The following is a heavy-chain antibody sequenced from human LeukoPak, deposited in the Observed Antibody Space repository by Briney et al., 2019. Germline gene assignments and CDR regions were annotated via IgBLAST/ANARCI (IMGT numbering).Heavy chain of an antibody. V-gene: IGHV3-15*01. CDR3: TTDQHY. Sequence: GGSLRLSCAASRFTFSNYAMSWVRQAPGKGLEWVGRIKSKTDGGSTEYAAPLKGRFTISRDDSKKMLYLQMNSLKTEDTAVYYCTTDQHYWGQGTLVTVSS. J-gene: IGHJ4*02. CDR2: IKSKTDGGST. CDR1: RFTFSNYA.